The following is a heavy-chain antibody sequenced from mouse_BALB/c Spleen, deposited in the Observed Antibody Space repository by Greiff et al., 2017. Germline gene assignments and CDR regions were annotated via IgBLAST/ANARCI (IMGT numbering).Heavy chain of an antibody. Sequence: QVHVKQSGAELARPGASVKMSCKASGYTFTSYTMHWVKQRPGQGLEWIGYINPSSGYTNYNQKFKDKATLTADKSSSTAYMQLSSLTSEDSAVYYCARDDYDVAYWGQGTLVTVAA. V-gene: IGHV1-4*01. CDR1: GYTFTSYT. CDR2: INPSSGYT. CDR3: ARDDYDVAY. J-gene: IGHJ3*01. D-gene: IGHD2-4*01.